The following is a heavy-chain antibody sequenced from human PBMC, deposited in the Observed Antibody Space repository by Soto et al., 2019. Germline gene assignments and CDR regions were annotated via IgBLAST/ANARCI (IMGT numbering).Heavy chain of an antibody. D-gene: IGHD3-10*01. CDR1: GGSFSGYY. Sequence: QVQLQQWGAGLLKPSETLSLTCAVYGGSFSGYYWSWIRQPPGKGLEWIGEINHSGSTNYNPSLKSRVTISVDTSKNQFSLQLSSVTAADTAVYYCACAPLGYYYRNWGQGTLVTVSS. CDR3: ACAPLGYYYRN. V-gene: IGHV4-34*01. CDR2: INHSGST. J-gene: IGHJ4*02.